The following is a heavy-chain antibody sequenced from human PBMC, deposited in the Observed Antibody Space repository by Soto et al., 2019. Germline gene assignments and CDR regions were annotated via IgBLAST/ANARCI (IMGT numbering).Heavy chain of an antibody. CDR1: GGSISSYY. CDR2: IYYSGST. CDR3: ARARIMITFGGVIPHWFDP. D-gene: IGHD3-16*01. J-gene: IGHJ5*02. V-gene: IGHV4-59*01. Sequence: PSETLSLTCTVSGGSISSYYWSWIRQPPGKGLEWIGYIYYSGSTNYNPSLKSGVTISVDTSKTQFSLKLSSVTAADTAVYYCARARIMITFGGVIPHWFDPWGQGTLVTVSS.